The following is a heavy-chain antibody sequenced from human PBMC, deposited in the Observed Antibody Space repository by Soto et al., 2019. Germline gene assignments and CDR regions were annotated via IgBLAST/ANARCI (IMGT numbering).Heavy chain of an antibody. CDR2: ISGSGGST. D-gene: IGHD3-16*01. CDR3: AKANAFYYYYGMDV. J-gene: IGHJ6*02. CDR1: GFTFSSYA. V-gene: IGHV3-23*01. Sequence: PGGSLRLSCAASGFTFSSYAMSWVRQAPGKGLEWVSAISGSGGSTYYADSVKGRFTISRDNSKNTLYPQMNSLRAEDTAVYYCAKANAFYYYYGMDVWGQGTTVTVSS.